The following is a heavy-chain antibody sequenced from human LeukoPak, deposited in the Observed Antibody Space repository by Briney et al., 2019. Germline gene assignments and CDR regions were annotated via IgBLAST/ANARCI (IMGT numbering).Heavy chain of an antibody. V-gene: IGHV4-59*08. Sequence: PSETLSLTCTVSGGSISSYYWSWIRQPPGKGLEWIGYIYYSGSTNYNPSLKSRVTISLDTSKNQFSLNLSSVTAADTAVYFCASGADIAAAVDYWGQGTLVTVSS. CDR2: IYYSGST. D-gene: IGHD6-13*01. CDR1: GGSISSYY. J-gene: IGHJ4*02. CDR3: ASGADIAAAVDY.